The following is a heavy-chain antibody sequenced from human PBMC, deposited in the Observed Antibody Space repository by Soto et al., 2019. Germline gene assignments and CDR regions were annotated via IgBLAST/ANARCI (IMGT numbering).Heavy chain of an antibody. J-gene: IGHJ4*02. CDR1: GGTFSGYY. D-gene: IGHD5-12*01. CDR3: ARGRAKGY. V-gene: IGHV4-34*01. Sequence: QVQLQQWVAGLLKPSETLSLTCAVYGGTFSGYYWSWIRQPPGKGLEWIGEINHSGSTNYNPSLKSRVTISVDTSKNQFSLKLSSVTAADTAVYYCARGRAKGYWGQGTLVTVSS. CDR2: INHSGST.